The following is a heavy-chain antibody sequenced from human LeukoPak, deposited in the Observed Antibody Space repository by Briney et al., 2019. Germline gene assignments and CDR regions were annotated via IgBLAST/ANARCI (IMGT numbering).Heavy chain of an antibody. V-gene: IGHV1-2*02. J-gene: IGHJ4*02. CDR2: INPNSGGT. CDR1: GYTFTGYY. D-gene: IGHD3-3*01. Sequence: ASVKVSRKASGYTFTGYYMHWVRQAPGQGLEWMGWINPNSGGTNYAQKFQGRVTMTRDTSISTAYMELSRLRSDDTAVYYCARSTIFGVVMFYWGQGTLVTVSS. CDR3: ARSTIFGVVMFY.